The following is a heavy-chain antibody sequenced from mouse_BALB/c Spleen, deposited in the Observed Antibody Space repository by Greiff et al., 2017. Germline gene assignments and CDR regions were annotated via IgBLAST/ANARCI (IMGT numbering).Heavy chain of an antibody. CDR2: IYPGGGYT. Sequence: VQLQQSGAELVRPGTSVKISCKASGYTFTNYWLGWVKQRPGHGREWIGDIYPGGGYTNYNEKFKGKATLTADTSSSTAYMQLSSLTSEDSAVYFCARSYDGYYSYAMDYWGQGTSVTVSS. D-gene: IGHD2-3*01. V-gene: IGHV1-63*02. J-gene: IGHJ4*01. CDR1: GYTFTNYW. CDR3: ARSYDGYYSYAMDY.